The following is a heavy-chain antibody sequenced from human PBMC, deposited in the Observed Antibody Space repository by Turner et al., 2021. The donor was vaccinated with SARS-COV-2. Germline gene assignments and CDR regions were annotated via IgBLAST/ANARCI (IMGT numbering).Heavy chain of an antibody. CDR2: ISYDGSNK. CDR3: ARDGGSYFDY. D-gene: IGHD1-26*01. Sequence: VQLVESGGGLVKPGGSLRLSCAASGFTFSSYAMHWVRQAPGKGLEWVALISYDGSNKYYADSVKGRFTISRDNSKNTLYLQMNSLRAEDTAVYYCARDGGSYFDYWGQGTLVTVSS. CDR1: GFTFSSYA. V-gene: IGHV3-30-3*01. J-gene: IGHJ4*02.